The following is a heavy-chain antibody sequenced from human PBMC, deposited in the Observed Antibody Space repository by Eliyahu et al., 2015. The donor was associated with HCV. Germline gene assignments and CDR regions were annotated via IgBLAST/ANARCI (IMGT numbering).Heavy chain of an antibody. CDR2: INHSGST. D-gene: IGHD6-6*01. CDR1: GXSXSGYY. V-gene: IGHV4-34*01. J-gene: IGHJ3*02. CDR3: ARGIAARLDAFDI. Sequence: QVQLQQWGAGLLKPSETLSLTCPVXGXSXSGYYWSXIRQPPGKGLEWIGXINHSGSTNYNPSLKSRVTISVDTSKNQFSLKLSSVTAADTAVYYCARGIAARLDAFDIWGQGTMVTVSS.